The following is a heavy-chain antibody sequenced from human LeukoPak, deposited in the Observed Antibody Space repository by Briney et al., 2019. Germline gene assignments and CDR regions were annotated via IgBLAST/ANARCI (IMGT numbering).Heavy chain of an antibody. D-gene: IGHD5-12*01. CDR2: IYHSGST. J-gene: IGHJ4*02. V-gene: IGHV4-4*02. CDR1: GGSISSSNW. Sequence: PSGTLSLTCAVSGGSISSSNWWSWVRQPPGKGLEWIGEIYHSGSTNYNPSLKSRVTIPVDKSKNQFSLKLSSVTAADTAVYYCARTPGYSGSYFDYWGQGTLVTVSS. CDR3: ARTPGYSGSYFDY.